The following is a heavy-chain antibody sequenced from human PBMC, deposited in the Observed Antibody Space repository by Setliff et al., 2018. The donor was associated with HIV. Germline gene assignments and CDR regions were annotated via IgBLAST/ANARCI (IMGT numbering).Heavy chain of an antibody. V-gene: IGHV3-48*01. Sequence: QAGGSLRLSCAASRFTFSTYGMNWVRQAPGKGLEWVSYISSRSSNIFYAESVKGRFTISRDNAKNSLYLQTNSLRVEDTAVYYCARARLNYGVELLDAFDIWGQGTMVTVSS. CDR3: ARARLNYGVELLDAFDI. J-gene: IGHJ3*02. CDR2: ISSRSSNI. CDR1: RFTFSTYG. D-gene: IGHD4-17*01.